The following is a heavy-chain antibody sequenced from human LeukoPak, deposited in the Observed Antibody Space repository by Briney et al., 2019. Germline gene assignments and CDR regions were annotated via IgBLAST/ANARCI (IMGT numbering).Heavy chain of an antibody. CDR2: IYSGGSI. Sequence: GGSLRLSCAASGFTVSSNYMSWVRQAPGKGLEWVSVIYSGGSIYYADSVKGRFTISRDNSKNTLYLQMNSLRAEDTAVYYCARDVSIAAAGDYWGQGTLVTVSS. J-gene: IGHJ4*02. V-gene: IGHV3-53*01. CDR1: GFTVSSNY. D-gene: IGHD6-13*01. CDR3: ARDVSIAAAGDY.